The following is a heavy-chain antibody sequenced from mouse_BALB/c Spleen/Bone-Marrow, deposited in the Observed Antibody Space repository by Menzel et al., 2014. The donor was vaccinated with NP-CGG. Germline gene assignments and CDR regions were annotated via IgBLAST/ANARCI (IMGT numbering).Heavy chain of an antibody. Sequence: QVQLQQAGAELVKPGASGKLSCKAFGYTFTSYWMHWGKQRPGQGLEWNGEIDSSDSYTNYNQKFKGKATLTVDKSSSTAYMQLSSLTSEDSAVYFCARWLLRYYAMDDWGQGTSVTVSS. CDR3: ARWLLRYYAMDD. V-gene: IGHV1-69*02. CDR2: IDSSDSYT. J-gene: IGHJ4*01. CDR1: GYTFTSYW. D-gene: IGHD2-3*01.